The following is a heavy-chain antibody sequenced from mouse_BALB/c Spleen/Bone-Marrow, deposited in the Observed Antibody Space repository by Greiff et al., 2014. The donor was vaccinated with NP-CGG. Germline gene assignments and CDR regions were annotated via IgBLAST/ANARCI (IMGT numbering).Heavy chain of an antibody. CDR2: INPYNDGT. CDR3: AREGWLLRFDY. J-gene: IGHJ2*01. Sequence: VQLQQLGPELVKPGASVKMSCKASGYTFTAYVMHWVKQKPGQGLEWIGYINPYNDGTNYIEKFKGKATLTSDIPSSTAYMELSSLTSEDSAVYYCAREGWLLRFDYWGQGTTLTVSS. V-gene: IGHV1-14*01. D-gene: IGHD2-3*01. CDR1: GYTFTAYV.